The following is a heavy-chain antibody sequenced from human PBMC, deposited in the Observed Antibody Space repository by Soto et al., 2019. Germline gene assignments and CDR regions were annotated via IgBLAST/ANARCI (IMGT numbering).Heavy chain of an antibody. J-gene: IGHJ4*02. CDR1: GGSISSTSYY. CDR2: FYYSGST. V-gene: IGHV4-39*07. CDR3: ARVYYPSSGWYRGYYSDY. D-gene: IGHD6-19*01. Sequence: SETLSLTCTVSGGSISSTSYYWVWIRQPPGKGLEWIGSFYYSGSTYYNPSLKSRVTISVDTSKNQFSLKLSSVTAADTAVYYCARVYYPSSGWYRGYYSDYWGQGTLVTVSS.